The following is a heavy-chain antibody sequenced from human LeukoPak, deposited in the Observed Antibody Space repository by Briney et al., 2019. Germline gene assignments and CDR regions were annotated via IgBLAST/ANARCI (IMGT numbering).Heavy chain of an antibody. CDR2: IYYSGST. CDR1: RAPVTTYY. V-gene: IGHV4-59*02. D-gene: IGHD4-17*01. Sequence: SETLSLTCTVSRAPVTTYYWSWIRQPPGKGLEWIGYIYYSGSTSYNPSLKGRVTMSVDTSKNQFSLRLSSVTAADTAVYYCARGSDFGDFWGQGTLVTVSS. J-gene: IGHJ4*02. CDR3: ARGSDFGDF.